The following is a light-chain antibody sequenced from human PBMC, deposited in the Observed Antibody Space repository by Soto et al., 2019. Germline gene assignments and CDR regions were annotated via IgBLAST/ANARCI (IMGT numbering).Light chain of an antibody. CDR3: SSYAGSNNLV. V-gene: IGLV2-8*01. CDR2: EVS. J-gene: IGLJ1*01. CDR1: SSDVGGYNY. Sequence: SGLTQPPSAYGSPGQSVTISCTGTSSDVGGYNYVSWYQQHPGKAPKLMIYEVSKRPSGVPDRFSGSKSGNTASLTVSGLQAEDEADYYCSSYAGSNNLVFGTGTKVTVL.